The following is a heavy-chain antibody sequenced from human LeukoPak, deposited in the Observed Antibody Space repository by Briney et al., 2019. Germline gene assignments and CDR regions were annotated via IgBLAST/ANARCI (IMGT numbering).Heavy chain of an antibody. Sequence: PSETLSLTCAVSGGSISSYYWSWIRQPPGKGLEWIGYIYYSGSTNYNPSLKSRVTISVDTSKNQFSLKLSSVTAADTAVYYCARKTIFLGYHGSGSSSFDIWGQGTMVTVSS. D-gene: IGHD3-10*01. CDR1: GGSISSYY. V-gene: IGHV4-59*01. CDR2: IYYSGST. J-gene: IGHJ3*02. CDR3: ARKTIFLGYHGSGSSSFDI.